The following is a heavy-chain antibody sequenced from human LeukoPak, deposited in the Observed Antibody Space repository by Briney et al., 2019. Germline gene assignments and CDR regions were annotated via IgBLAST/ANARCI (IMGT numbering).Heavy chain of an antibody. D-gene: IGHD5-24*01. CDR2: ISYDGSNK. CDR3: AKGGEGYNLTRYFDY. Sequence: GRSLRLSCAASGFTFSSYGMHWVRQAPGKGLEWVAVISYDGSNKYYADSVKGRFTISRDNSKNTLYLQMNSLRAEDTAVYYCAKGGEGYNLTRYFDYWGQGTLVTVSS. V-gene: IGHV3-30*18. CDR1: GFTFSSYG. J-gene: IGHJ4*02.